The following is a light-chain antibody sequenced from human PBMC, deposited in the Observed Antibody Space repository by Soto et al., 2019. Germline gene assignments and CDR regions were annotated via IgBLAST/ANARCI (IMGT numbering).Light chain of an antibody. CDR3: QQYNRYSYT. J-gene: IGKJ2*01. Sequence: DIQMTQSHSTLSASVGDRVTITCRASQSISSWLAWYQQKPGKAPKLLIYKASSLESGVPSRFSGSGSGTEFTLTISSLQPDDFATYYCQQYNRYSYTFGQGTKLEIK. CDR2: KAS. CDR1: QSISSW. V-gene: IGKV1-5*03.